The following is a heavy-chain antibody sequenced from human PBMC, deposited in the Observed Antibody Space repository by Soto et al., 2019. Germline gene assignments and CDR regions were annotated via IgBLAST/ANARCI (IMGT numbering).Heavy chain of an antibody. Sequence: GGSLRLSCAASGFTFNNYAMSWVRQAPGKGLEWVSAICSGGSTYYADSVKGRFTISRDSSKNTLYLQVNSLRAEDTAVYYCAKANRGTCYSRVDFWGQGSLVTVSS. D-gene: IGHD2-15*01. J-gene: IGHJ4*02. CDR3: AKANRGTCYSRVDF. CDR1: GFTFNNYA. V-gene: IGHV3-23*01. CDR2: ICSGGST.